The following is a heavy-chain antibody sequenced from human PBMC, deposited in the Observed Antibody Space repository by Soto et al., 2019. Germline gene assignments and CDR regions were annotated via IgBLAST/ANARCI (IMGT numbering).Heavy chain of an antibody. J-gene: IGHJ4*02. CDR1: GFSRSTCGVG. CDR3: AHSKNPPYNWNYECYFDY. CDR2: IYWDDNK. Sequence: QITLKESGPSLVKPTQTLTLTCTFSGFSRSTCGVGVGWILQPPGKALEWLALIYWDDNKRYSPFLKSRLTITKATSKNQVVLTMTNMDPVDTATYFCAHSKNPPYNWNYECYFDYWGQGTLVTVSS. D-gene: IGHD1-7*01. V-gene: IGHV2-5*02.